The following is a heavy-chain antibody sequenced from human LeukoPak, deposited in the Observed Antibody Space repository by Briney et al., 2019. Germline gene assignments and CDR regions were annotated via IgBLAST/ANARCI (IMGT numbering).Heavy chain of an antibody. CDR1: GYTFTGYY. V-gene: IGHV1-2*02. J-gene: IGHJ6*03. D-gene: IGHD2-2*01. CDR2: INPNSGGT. CDR3: ARDVVPAARDYYYYYMDV. Sequence: GASVKVSCKASGYTFTGYYMHWVRQAPGQGLEWMGWINPNSGGTNYAQKFQGRVTMTRDTSISTAYMELSRLRSDDTAVYYCARDVVPAARDYYYYYMDVWGKGTTVTVSS.